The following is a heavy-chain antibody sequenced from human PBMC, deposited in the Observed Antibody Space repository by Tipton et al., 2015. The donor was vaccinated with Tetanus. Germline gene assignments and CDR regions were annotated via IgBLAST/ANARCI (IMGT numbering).Heavy chain of an antibody. D-gene: IGHD3-10*01. CDR2: IYSSGST. J-gene: IGHJ4*02. V-gene: IGHV4-4*07. CDR3: ARGVWFGPGPKYYFDY. Sequence: TLSLTCTLSGGSISSYYWSWIRQPAGKGLEWIGRIYSSGSTHYNPSLKSRVTMSLDTSKTQFSLRLSSVTAADTAVYFCARGVWFGPGPKYYFDYWGQGTLVTVSS. CDR1: GGSISSYY.